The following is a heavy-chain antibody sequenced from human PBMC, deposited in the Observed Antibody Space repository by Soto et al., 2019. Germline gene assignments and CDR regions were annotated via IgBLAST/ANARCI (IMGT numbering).Heavy chain of an antibody. J-gene: IGHJ4*02. Sequence: QLQLQESGPGLVKPSETLSLTCTVSGGSISSSSYYWGWIRQPPGKGLEWIGTIYYSGSTYYNSFLKSRITISVDTSKNQFSLKLSSVTAAYTAVYYCARHLLYSGSYSRFDYWGQGTLVTVSS. D-gene: IGHD1-26*01. CDR1: GGSISSSSYY. CDR3: ARHLLYSGSYSRFDY. CDR2: IYYSGST. V-gene: IGHV4-39*01.